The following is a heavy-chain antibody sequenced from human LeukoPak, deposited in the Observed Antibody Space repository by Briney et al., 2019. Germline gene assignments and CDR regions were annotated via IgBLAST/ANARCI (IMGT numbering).Heavy chain of an antibody. J-gene: IGHJ4*02. D-gene: IGHD3-22*01. CDR2: IHYSESA. CDR3: ARQRLRGYYDSSGNYFDF. V-gene: IGHV4-59*08. CDR1: GGSISSYY. Sequence: SETLSLTCTVSGGSISSYYWNWLRQPPGKGLECIANIHYSESANYDPSLKSRVTISVDTSNNQFSLKLTSVTAADTAVYYCARQRLRGYYDSSGNYFDFWGQGALVTVSS.